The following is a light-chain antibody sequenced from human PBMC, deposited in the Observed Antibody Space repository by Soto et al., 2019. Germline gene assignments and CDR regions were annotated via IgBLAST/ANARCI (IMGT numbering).Light chain of an antibody. V-gene: IGKV3-11*01. J-gene: IGKJ5*01. Sequence: EIVLTQSPATLSLSPGDTATLSCRATQRVSTYLAWYQQKPGQAPRLLIYDASNRAPGIPARFSGSGSETDFTLTISSLEPEDFALYYCQQRSNWPPITFGQGTRLEIK. CDR1: QRVSTY. CDR3: QQRSNWPPIT. CDR2: DAS.